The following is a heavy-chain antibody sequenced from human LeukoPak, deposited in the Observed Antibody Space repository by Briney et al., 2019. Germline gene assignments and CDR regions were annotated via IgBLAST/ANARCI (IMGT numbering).Heavy chain of an antibody. CDR1: GFTFSTYW. Sequence: GGSLRLSCAASGFTFSTYWMSWVRQAPGKGLEWVANIKQDGSEKSYVGSVKGRFTISRDSAKNSLFLQMNSLRADDTAVYFCARDKGYFDYWGQGTLVTVSS. CDR3: ARDKGYFDY. CDR2: IKQDGSEK. D-gene: IGHD2-15*01. V-gene: IGHV3-7*01. J-gene: IGHJ4*02.